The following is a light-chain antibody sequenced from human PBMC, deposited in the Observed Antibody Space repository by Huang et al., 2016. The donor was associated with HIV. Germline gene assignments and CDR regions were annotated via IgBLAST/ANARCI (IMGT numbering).Light chain of an antibody. V-gene: IGKV3-15*01. CDR3: QQYNNWPPT. CDR1: QSVSSN. CDR2: GAA. J-gene: IGKJ4*01. Sequence: EIVMTQSPAILSVSPGERATLSCRASQSVSSNLAWYQQKPGQAPRLLIYGAATRATGIPARFSGSGSGTEFTLTISSLQSKDFAVYYCQQYNNWPPTFGGGTKVEIK.